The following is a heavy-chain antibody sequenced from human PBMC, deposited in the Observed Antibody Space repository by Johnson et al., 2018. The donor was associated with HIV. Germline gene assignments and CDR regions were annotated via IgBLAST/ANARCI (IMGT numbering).Heavy chain of an antibody. J-gene: IGHJ3*01. V-gene: IGHV3-30*03. CDR3: ARVQRSGWFHTDAFDL. D-gene: IGHD6-19*01. CDR2: ISYDGTDK. CDR1: GFTFSSYA. Sequence: QMQLVESGGGLIQPGGSLRLSCAASGFTFSSYAMHWVRQAPGKGLEWVALISYDGTDKFYATSVKGRFTVSRDNSNNILFLQMSSLRSDDTAVYFCARVQRSGWFHTDAFDLWGQGTMVTVSS.